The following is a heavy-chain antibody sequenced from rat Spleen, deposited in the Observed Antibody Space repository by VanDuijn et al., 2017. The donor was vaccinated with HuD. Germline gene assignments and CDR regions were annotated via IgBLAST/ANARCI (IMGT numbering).Heavy chain of an antibody. Sequence: EVHLVESGGGLVQPGRSLKLSCAASGFTFSNYGMHWIRQAPTKGLEWVASISPSGGSSHYRDSVKGRFTISRDHAISTLYLQMDSLRSEDTATYYCATAGTRISRFAYWGQGTLVTVSS. D-gene: IGHD1-4*01. J-gene: IGHJ3*01. CDR3: ATAGTRISRFAY. V-gene: IGHV5-19*01. CDR2: ISPSGGSS. CDR1: GFTFSNYG.